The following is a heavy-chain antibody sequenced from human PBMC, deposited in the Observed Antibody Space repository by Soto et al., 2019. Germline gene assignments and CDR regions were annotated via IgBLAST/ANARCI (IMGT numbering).Heavy chain of an antibody. J-gene: IGHJ5*02. CDR2: INLHGGST. CDR1: RDTFTSYY. D-gene: IGHD3-10*01. Sequence: GSAVKGSCKGPRDTFTSYYINWMRQAPGQGLEWMGDINLHGGSTAYAQKFKGKVTLARDTFASTVYIEMSSLTSEDTAMYYCARSLDLNFGRIIDRTNWIAPWGQGTLVTVSS. CDR3: ARSLDLNFGRIIDRTNWIAP. V-gene: IGHV1-46*01.